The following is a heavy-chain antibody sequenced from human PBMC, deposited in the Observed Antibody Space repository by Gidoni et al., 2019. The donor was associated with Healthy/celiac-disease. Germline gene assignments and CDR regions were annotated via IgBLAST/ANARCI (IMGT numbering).Heavy chain of an antibody. CDR3: AKSDQIWSGDFQH. CDR2: ISYDGSNK. D-gene: IGHD3-10*01. Sequence: VQLVESGGGVVQPGRSLRLSCAASGFTFSSYGMHWVRQAPGKGLEWVAVISYDGSNKYYADSVKGRFTISRDNSKNTLYLQMNSLRAEDTAVYYCAKSDQIWSGDFQHWGQGTLVTVSS. CDR1: GFTFSSYG. J-gene: IGHJ1*01. V-gene: IGHV3-30*18.